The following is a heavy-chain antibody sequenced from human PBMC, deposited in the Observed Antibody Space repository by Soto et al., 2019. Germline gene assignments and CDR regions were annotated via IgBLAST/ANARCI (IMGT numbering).Heavy chain of an antibody. CDR1: GGSISGYW. J-gene: IGHJ4*02. CDR3: ARALYCSGGSCHADY. Sequence: SSETLSLTCTVSGGSISGYWWSWFRQPPGKGLEWIGFIYYSGSANYNPSLKSRVTISVDTSKNQFSLKLSSVTAADTAMYYCARALYCSGGSCHADYWGQGTLVTVSS. D-gene: IGHD2-15*01. V-gene: IGHV4-59*01. CDR2: IYYSGSA.